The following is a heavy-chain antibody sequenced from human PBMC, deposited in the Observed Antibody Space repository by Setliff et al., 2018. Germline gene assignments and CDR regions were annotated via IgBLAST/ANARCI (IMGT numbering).Heavy chain of an antibody. V-gene: IGHV4-59*08. Sequence: PSETLSLTCAVSGAAISTYYWSWLRQPPGKGLEWIGYVSYGGSTKYNPSLESRVTISLDAPKNQFSLKLTSVTAADTAVYYCARTGTTYYYYDAFDIWGQGTMVTVSS. CDR2: VSYGGST. D-gene: IGHD3-22*01. CDR1: GAAISTYY. J-gene: IGHJ3*02. CDR3: ARTGTTYYYYDAFDI.